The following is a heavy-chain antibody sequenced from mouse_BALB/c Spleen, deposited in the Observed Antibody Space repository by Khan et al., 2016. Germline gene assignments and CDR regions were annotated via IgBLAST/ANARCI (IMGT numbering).Heavy chain of an antibody. D-gene: IGHD1-1*01. Sequence: QIQLEQSGAELVRPGTSVKVSCKASGYAFTNYLIEWVKQRPGQGLEWIGVIYPGSGGTNYNEKFKGKATLTADTSSSTAYMQLSSLTSDDSAVYFCARYYCDYYAMDYWGQGTSVTVSS. CDR2: IYPGSGGT. J-gene: IGHJ4*01. V-gene: IGHV1-54*03. CDR3: ARYYCDYYAMDY. CDR1: GYAFTNYL.